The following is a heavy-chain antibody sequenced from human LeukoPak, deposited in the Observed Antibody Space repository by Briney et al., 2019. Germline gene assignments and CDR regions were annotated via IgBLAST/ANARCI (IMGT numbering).Heavy chain of an antibody. CDR1: GGSIGSYY. Sequence: SETLSLTCTVSGGSIGSYYWNWIRQPPGKGLEWIGNIYYSTANYNPFLKSRVAISVDTSMNQFSLKLTSVTAADTAVYYCARGRGTVTTYPWFDPWGQGTLVTVSS. D-gene: IGHD4-17*01. J-gene: IGHJ5*02. CDR2: IYYSTA. V-gene: IGHV4-59*01. CDR3: ARGRGTVTTYPWFDP.